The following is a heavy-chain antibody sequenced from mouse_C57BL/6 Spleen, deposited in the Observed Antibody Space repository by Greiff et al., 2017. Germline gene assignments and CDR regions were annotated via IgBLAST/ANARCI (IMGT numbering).Heavy chain of an antibody. V-gene: IGHV1-69*01. CDR1: GYTFTSYW. CDR3: ARSKGYSNPDY. D-gene: IGHD2-5*01. Sequence: QVQLKQPGAELVMPGASVKLSCKASGYTFTSYWMHWVKQRPGQGLEWIGEIDPSDSYTNYNQKFKGKSTLTVDKSSSTAYMQLSSLTSEDSAVYYCARSKGYSNPDYWGQGTTLTVSS. J-gene: IGHJ2*01. CDR2: IDPSDSYT.